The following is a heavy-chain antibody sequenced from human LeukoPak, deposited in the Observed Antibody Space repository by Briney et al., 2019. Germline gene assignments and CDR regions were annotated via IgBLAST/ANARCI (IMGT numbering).Heavy chain of an antibody. Sequence: GGSLRLSCAASGFTFSSYSMHWVRQAPGKGLEWVAVVWYDGSNKYYADSVKGRFTISRDNSKNTLYLQMNSLRAEDTAVYYCAYMGALGAFDIWGQGTMVTVSS. D-gene: IGHD1-26*01. CDR1: GFTFSSYS. CDR3: AYMGALGAFDI. V-gene: IGHV3-33*01. J-gene: IGHJ3*02. CDR2: VWYDGSNK.